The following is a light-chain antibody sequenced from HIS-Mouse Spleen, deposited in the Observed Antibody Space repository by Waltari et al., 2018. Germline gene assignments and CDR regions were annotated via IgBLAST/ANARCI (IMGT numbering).Light chain of an antibody. CDR1: SSDVAVNTY. CDR3: SSYTSSSTF. CDR2: EVS. J-gene: IGLJ1*01. V-gene: IGLV2-14*01. Sequence: QSALTQPASVSGSPGQSITIPCTGTSSDVAVNTYVSWYQQHPGKAPKLMIYEVSNRPSGGSNRFSGSKSGNTASLTISGLQAEDEADYYCSSYTSSSTFFGTGTKVTVL.